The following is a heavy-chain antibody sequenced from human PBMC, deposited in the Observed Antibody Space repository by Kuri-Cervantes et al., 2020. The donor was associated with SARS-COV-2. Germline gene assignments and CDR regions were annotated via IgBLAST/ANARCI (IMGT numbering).Heavy chain of an antibody. J-gene: IGHJ5*02. V-gene: IGHV3-23*01. D-gene: IGHD3-16*01. CDR3: TTVLVFGWFDP. Sequence: GESLKISCAASGFTFSSYAMSWVRQAPGKGLEWVSAISGSGGSTYYADSVKGRFTISRDNSKDTLYLQMNSLRAEDTAVYYCTTVLVFGWFDPWGQGTLVTVSS. CDR2: ISGSGGST. CDR1: GFTFSSYA.